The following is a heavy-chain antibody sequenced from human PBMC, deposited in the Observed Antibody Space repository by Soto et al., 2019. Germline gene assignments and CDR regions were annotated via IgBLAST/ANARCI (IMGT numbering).Heavy chain of an antibody. CDR1: GGSISSSSYC. J-gene: IGHJ6*02. Sequence: SATLSLTCTVSGGSISSSSYCWVCIRHPAGKLLEWIGSIYYSGSTYYNPSLKSRVTISVDTSKNQFSLKLSSVTAADTAVYYCARHVRPREPVLRYFDWSPEYGMDVWGQGTTVTVSS. CDR3: ARHVRPREPVLRYFDWSPEYGMDV. CDR2: IYYSGST. D-gene: IGHD3-9*01. V-gene: IGHV4-39*01.